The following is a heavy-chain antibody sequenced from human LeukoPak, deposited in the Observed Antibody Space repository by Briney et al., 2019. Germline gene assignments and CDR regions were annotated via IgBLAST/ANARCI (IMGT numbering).Heavy chain of an antibody. CDR1: GSTLTELS. CDR3: ATVSGYDYVWGSYRYAFDI. Sequence: ASGKLSCKVSGSTLTELSMHWGRQAPGKGLEWLGGFDLEDGEIIYAQKFQGRVTMTEDTSTDTAYMELSSLRSEDTAVYYCATVSGYDYVWGSYRYAFDIWGQGTMVTVSS. V-gene: IGHV1-24*01. J-gene: IGHJ3*02. CDR2: FDLEDGEI. D-gene: IGHD3-16*02.